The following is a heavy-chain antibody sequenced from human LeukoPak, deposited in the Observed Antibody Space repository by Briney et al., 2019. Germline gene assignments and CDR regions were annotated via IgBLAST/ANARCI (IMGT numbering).Heavy chain of an antibody. D-gene: IGHD1-26*01. CDR1: GGSFSGYY. J-gene: IGHJ4*02. CDR2: INHSGST. Sequence: SETLSLTCAVYGGSFSGYYWSWIRQPPGKGLEWIGEINHSGSTNYNPSLKSRVTISVDTSKNQFSLKLSSVTAADTAVYYCARGSLSYTYFDYWGQGTLVTVSS. CDR3: ARGSLSYTYFDY. V-gene: IGHV4-34*01.